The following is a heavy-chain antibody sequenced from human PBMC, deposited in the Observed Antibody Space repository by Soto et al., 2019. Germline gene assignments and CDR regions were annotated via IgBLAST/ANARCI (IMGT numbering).Heavy chain of an antibody. CDR1: GFTFNNYA. D-gene: IGHD3-10*01. Sequence: GGSLRLSCAASGFTFNNYAMNWVRQAPGKGLEWVSAISGSGGSTYYADSVKGRFTISRDNSKNTLYLQMNSLRAEDTAVYYCAYGSGSYYNYALDYRGQGTLVTVSS. CDR2: ISGSGGST. CDR3: AYGSGSYYNYALDY. J-gene: IGHJ4*02. V-gene: IGHV3-23*01.